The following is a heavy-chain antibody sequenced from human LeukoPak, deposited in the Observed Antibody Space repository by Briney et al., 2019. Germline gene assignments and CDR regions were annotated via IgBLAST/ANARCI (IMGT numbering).Heavy chain of an antibody. CDR3: ARDRGIAAAGTGTYYFDY. V-gene: IGHV3-11*01. CDR2: ISSSGSTI. D-gene: IGHD6-13*01. CDR1: GFTFSDYY. J-gene: IGHJ4*02. Sequence: PGGSLRLSCAASGFTFSDYYMSWIRQAPGKGLEWVSYISSSGSTIYYADSVKGRFAISRDNAKNSLYLQMNSLRAEDTAVYYCARDRGIAAAGTGTYYFDYWGQGTLVTVSS.